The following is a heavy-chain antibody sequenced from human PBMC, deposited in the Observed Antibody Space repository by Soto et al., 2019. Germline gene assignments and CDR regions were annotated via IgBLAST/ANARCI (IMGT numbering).Heavy chain of an antibody. CDR3: SIGSWSAETFDV. CDR2: IIPMLTVT. J-gene: IGHJ3*01. V-gene: IGHV1-69*02. CDR1: GGTFSTYR. Sequence: QVHLEQSGAEVKKPGSSVKVSCKAAGGTFSTYRLIWVRQAPGQGLEWMGRIIPMLTVTNSAQKFQGRVTLTADKSTSTAFMELTSLTSDATAVYYCSIGSWSAETFDVWGQGTMVTVSS. D-gene: IGHD2-2*01.